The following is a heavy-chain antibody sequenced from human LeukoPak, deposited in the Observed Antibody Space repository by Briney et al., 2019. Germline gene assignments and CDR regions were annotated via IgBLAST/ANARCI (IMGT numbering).Heavy chain of an antibody. V-gene: IGHV3-23*01. CDR3: AKDRRASYYYDSSGYYHSLHEHENQK. D-gene: IGHD3-22*01. Sequence: PGGSLRLSCAASGFTFSSYAMSWVRQAPGKGLEWVSAISGSGGSTYYADSVKGRFTISRDNSKNTLYLQMNSLRAEDTAVYYCAKDRRASYYYDSSGYYHSLHEHENQKWGQGTLVTVSS. J-gene: IGHJ4*02. CDR2: ISGSGGST. CDR1: GFTFSSYA.